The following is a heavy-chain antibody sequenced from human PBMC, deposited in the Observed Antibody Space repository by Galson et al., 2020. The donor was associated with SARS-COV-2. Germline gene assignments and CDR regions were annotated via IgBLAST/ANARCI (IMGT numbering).Heavy chain of an antibody. D-gene: IGHD2-2*01. CDR2: FDPEDGET. Sequence: ASVKVSCKVSGYTLTELSMHWVRQAPGKGLEWMGGFDPEDGETIYAQKFQGRVTMTEDTSTDTAYMELSSLRSEDTAVYYCATALAIVVVPAAMQPSHNYYYGMDVWGQGTTVTVSS. CDR1: GYTLTELS. V-gene: IGHV1-24*01. CDR3: ATALAIVVVPAAMQPSHNYYYGMDV. J-gene: IGHJ6*02.